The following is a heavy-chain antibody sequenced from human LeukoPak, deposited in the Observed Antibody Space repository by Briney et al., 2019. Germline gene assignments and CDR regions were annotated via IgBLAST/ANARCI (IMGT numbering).Heavy chain of an antibody. CDR1: GYFFRNYW. CDR3: ARHSTSHSSDAFDI. J-gene: IGHJ3*02. D-gene: IGHD6-6*01. Sequence: GESLVISCKTFGYFFRNYWIGWVRQLPGKGLEWMGIIYPGDSDARYSPSFEGQVTFSVDKSTTTSYLHWNSLQASDSAIYYCARHSTSHSSDAFDIWGPGTLVIVSS. V-gene: IGHV5-51*01. CDR2: IYPGDSDA.